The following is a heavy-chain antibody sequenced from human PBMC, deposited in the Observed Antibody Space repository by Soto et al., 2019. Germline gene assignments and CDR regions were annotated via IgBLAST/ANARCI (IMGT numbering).Heavy chain of an antibody. V-gene: IGHV4-31*03. Sequence: PSETLSLTCTVSGGSISSGGYYWSWIRQHPGKGLEWIGCIYYSGSTYYNPSLKSRVTISVDTSKNQFSLKLSSVTAADTAVYYCARYSSGYPPSMFDYWGQGTLVTVSS. CDR2: IYYSGST. J-gene: IGHJ4*02. D-gene: IGHD3-22*01. CDR3: ARYSSGYPPSMFDY. CDR1: GGSISSGGYY.